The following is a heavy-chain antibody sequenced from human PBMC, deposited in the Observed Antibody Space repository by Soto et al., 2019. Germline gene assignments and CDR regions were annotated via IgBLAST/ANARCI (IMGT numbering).Heavy chain of an antibody. J-gene: IGHJ6*02. CDR3: ARSGVVPANWGMDV. D-gene: IGHD2-2*01. Sequence: QVPLVESGGGVVQPGRSLRLSCAASGFTFSSYAMHWVRQAPGKGLEWLAVISYDGSNKYYADSVKGRFTISRDNSKNTLFLQMNSLRAEDTAVYYCARSGVVPANWGMDVWGQGTTVTVSS. CDR2: ISYDGSNK. V-gene: IGHV3-30-3*01. CDR1: GFTFSSYA.